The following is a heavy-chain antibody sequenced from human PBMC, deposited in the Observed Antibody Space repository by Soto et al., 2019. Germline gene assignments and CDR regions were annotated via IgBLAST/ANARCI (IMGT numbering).Heavy chain of an antibody. J-gene: IGHJ4*02. Sequence: SETLSLTCTFSGASMSSHYWTLLRQPPGKGLEWIGYISYSGSSYYNPSLKSRVTISADTSRNQFSLKLSSVIPADSAVYFCARADPDASVGFWGQGTLVTVSS. CDR3: ARADPDASVGF. V-gene: IGHV4-59*11. CDR1: GASMSSHY. D-gene: IGHD3-16*01. CDR2: ISYSGSS.